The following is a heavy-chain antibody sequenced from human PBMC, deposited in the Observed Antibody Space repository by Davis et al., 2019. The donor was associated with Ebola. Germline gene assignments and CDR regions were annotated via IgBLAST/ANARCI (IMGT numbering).Heavy chain of an antibody. CDR3: ARLIIRYYYYGMDV. V-gene: IGHV4-59*12. D-gene: IGHD3-3*01. CDR1: GGSISSYY. Sequence: MPSETLSLTCTVSGGSISSYYWSWIRQPPGKGLEWIGYIYYSGSTYYNPSLKSRVTISVDTSKNQFSLKLSSVTAADTAVYYCARLIIRYYYYGMDVWGQGTTVTVSS. J-gene: IGHJ6*02. CDR2: IYYSGST.